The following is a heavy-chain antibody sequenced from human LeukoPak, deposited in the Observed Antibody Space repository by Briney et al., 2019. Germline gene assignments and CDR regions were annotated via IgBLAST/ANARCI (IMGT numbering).Heavy chain of an antibody. CDR1: GGSISSYY. CDR3: ARASSSSSWYPGPNWFDP. D-gene: IGHD6-13*01. Sequence: PSETLSLTCTVSGGSISSYYWSWIRQPPGKGLEWIGYIYYSGSTNYNPPLKSRVTISVDTSKNQFSLKLSSVTAADTAVYYCARASSSSSWYPGPNWFDPWGQGTLVTVSS. V-gene: IGHV4-59*12. CDR2: IYYSGST. J-gene: IGHJ5*02.